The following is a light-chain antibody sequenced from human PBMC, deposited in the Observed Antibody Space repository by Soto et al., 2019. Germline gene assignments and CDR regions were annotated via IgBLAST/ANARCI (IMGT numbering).Light chain of an antibody. J-gene: IGKJ5*01. CDR2: GAS. CDR1: QSVSNDF. V-gene: IGKV3D-15*01. CDR3: QQYNNWLFS. Sequence: EIVWTQSPGILSLTPGERATLSCRASQSVSNDFLAWYQQKPGQAPRLLIYGASTRATDVPDRFSGSGSGADFTLTISGLQSEDSAVYFCQQYNNWLFSFGQGTRLEI.